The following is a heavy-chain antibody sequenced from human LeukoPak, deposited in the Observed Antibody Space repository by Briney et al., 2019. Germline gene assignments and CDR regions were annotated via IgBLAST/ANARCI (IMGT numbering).Heavy chain of an antibody. D-gene: IGHD3-10*01. Sequence: GASVKVSCKASGYTFTSYAMHWVRQAPGQRLEWMGWIYGGNGNTKYSQKFQGRVTITRDTSASTAYMELSSLRSEDTAVYYCAREYYYGSGSYRLGYWGQGTLVTVSS. CDR1: GYTFTSYA. J-gene: IGHJ4*02. CDR3: AREYYYGSGSYRLGY. V-gene: IGHV1-3*01. CDR2: IYGGNGNT.